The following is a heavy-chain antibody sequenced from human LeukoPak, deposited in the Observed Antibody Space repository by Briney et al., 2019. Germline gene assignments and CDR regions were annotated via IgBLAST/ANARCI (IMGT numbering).Heavy chain of an antibody. J-gene: IGHJ4*02. Sequence: GGSLRLSCAASGFTFSPYSMNWVRQAPGKGLEWLSYISSSGGNINYADSVQGRFTISRDNAKKSLYLQMSSLRAEDTAVYYCARDRSEDDSSGYIHRDFDYWGQGTLVIVSS. CDR2: ISSSGGNI. CDR1: GFTFSPYS. D-gene: IGHD3-22*01. CDR3: ARDRSEDDSSGYIHRDFDY. V-gene: IGHV3-48*04.